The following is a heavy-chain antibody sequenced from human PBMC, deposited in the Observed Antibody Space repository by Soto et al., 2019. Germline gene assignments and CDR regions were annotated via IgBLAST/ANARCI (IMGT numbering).Heavy chain of an antibody. CDR1: GGTISSYY. Sequence: PSETLSLTCSVSGGTISSYYWSWIRQPPGKGLEWIGYIYGRGTTSYNPSLKSRATILVDTSKNQFSLRLTSVTATDTAVYYCATGRISRGLDVWGQGT. J-gene: IGHJ6*02. CDR2: IYGRGTT. CDR3: ATGRISRGLDV. V-gene: IGHV4-59*12.